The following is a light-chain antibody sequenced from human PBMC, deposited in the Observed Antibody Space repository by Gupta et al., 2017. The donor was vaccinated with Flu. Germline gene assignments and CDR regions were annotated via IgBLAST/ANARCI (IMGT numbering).Light chain of an antibody. CDR2: VAS. V-gene: IGKV3-15*01. Sequence: EIVMTQSPATLSVSPGERATLSCRASPSVSSNLAWYQQKPGQAPRLLIYVASTRATGIPARFSGSGSGTEFTLTLSILQSEDFAVYYCQQYSNWPLTFGGGTKVEIK. CDR3: QQYSNWPLT. CDR1: PSVSSN. J-gene: IGKJ4*01.